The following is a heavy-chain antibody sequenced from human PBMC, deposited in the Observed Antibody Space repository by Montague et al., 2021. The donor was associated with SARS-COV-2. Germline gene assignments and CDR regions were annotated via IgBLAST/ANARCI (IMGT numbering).Heavy chain of an antibody. V-gene: IGHV3-7*01. CDR2: INQDETAK. CDR3: ARSPRGSGTGWLDY. D-gene: IGHD3/OR15-3a*01. CDR1: GFTSGDYQ. J-gene: IGHJ4*02. Sequence: SLRLSCAASGFTSGDYQMTWVRQAPGKGLQWVANINQDETAKTYVDSVTGRFTISRDNAKNSLILQMNSLKDEDTAVYYCARSPRGSGTGWLDYWGQGTLVTVSS.